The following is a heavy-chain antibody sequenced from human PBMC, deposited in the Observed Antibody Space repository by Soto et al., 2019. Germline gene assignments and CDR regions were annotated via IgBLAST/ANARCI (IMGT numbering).Heavy chain of an antibody. Sequence: QDQLVQSGGEVKKPGASVKVSCKASGYSFTNYGITRVRQAPGQGLEWMGWISAYNGDTNYAQKLQGRVTMTTDASTSTAYLELRSLRSDDTAVYYCARDRGVAPPVAGNTHYYYYMDVWGKGTTVTVSS. CDR2: ISAYNGDT. CDR3: ARDRGVAPPVAGNTHYYYYMDV. D-gene: IGHD6-19*01. V-gene: IGHV1-18*01. J-gene: IGHJ6*03. CDR1: GYSFTNYG.